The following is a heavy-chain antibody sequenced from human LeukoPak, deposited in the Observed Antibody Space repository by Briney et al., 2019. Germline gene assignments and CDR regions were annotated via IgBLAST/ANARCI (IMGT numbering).Heavy chain of an antibody. CDR3: ARSFDS. CDR2: ISSSSYTI. Sequence: GGALRLSSAASRFTFSTYSMNTVRQAPGKGLEWVSHISSSSYTIYYADSVRGRFTISRDNAKNSLYLQMHSLRAEDTAVYYCARSFDSWGQGTLVTVSS. CDR1: RFTFSTYS. J-gene: IGHJ4*02. V-gene: IGHV3-48*01.